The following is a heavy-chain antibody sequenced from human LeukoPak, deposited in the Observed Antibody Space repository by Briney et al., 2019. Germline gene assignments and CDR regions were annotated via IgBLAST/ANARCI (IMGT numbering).Heavy chain of an antibody. Sequence: PGGSLRLSCEASGFTFSSYAMHWVRQAPGKGLEWVAVISYDGSNKYYADSVKGRFTISRDNAKESLYLQMNSLRAEDTAVYYCARDLKWAFGYWGQGTLVTVSS. D-gene: IGHD2-8*01. J-gene: IGHJ4*02. CDR1: GFTFSSYA. CDR3: ARDLKWAFGY. CDR2: ISYDGSNK. V-gene: IGHV3-30-3*01.